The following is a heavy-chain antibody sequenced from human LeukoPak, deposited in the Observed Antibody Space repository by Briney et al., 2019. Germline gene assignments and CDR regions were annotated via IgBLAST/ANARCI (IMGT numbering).Heavy chain of an antibody. Sequence: GGSLRLSCAASGFTFSSYAMSWVRQAPGKGLEWVSAISGSGGSTYYADSVKGRFTISRDNSKNTLYLQMNSLRAEDTAVYYCAKVESFIVGTTWAFDYWGQGTLVTVSS. V-gene: IGHV3-23*01. CDR3: AKVESFIVGTTWAFDY. CDR2: ISGSGGST. J-gene: IGHJ4*02. CDR1: GFTFSSYA. D-gene: IGHD1-26*01.